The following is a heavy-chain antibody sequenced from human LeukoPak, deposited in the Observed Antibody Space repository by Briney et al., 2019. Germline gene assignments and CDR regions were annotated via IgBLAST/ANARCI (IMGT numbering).Heavy chain of an antibody. J-gene: IGHJ4*02. CDR2: ISGSGGSGGTT. Sequence: GGSLRLSCAASGFTFSSNAMSWVRQAPGKGLEWVSAISGSGGSGGTTYYADSVKGRFTISRDNSKNTLYLQMNSLRAEDTAVYYCARDRGSGWYRYWGQGTLVTVSS. CDR3: ARDRGSGWYRY. CDR1: GFTFSSNA. V-gene: IGHV3-23*01. D-gene: IGHD6-19*01.